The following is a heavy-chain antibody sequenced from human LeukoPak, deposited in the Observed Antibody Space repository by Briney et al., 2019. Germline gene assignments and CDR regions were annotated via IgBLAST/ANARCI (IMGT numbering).Heavy chain of an antibody. J-gene: IGHJ1*01. D-gene: IGHD3-22*01. CDR2: IKTDGSEK. Sequence: GGSLRLSCAASGFTVSSNYMSWVRQAPGKGLQWVANIKTDGSEKYYVDSVKGRFTISRDNAKNSLYLQMNSLRAEDTAVYYCATYSSLNRREFQYWGQGTLLTVSS. V-gene: IGHV3-7*01. CDR1: GFTVSSNY. CDR3: ATYSSLNRREFQY.